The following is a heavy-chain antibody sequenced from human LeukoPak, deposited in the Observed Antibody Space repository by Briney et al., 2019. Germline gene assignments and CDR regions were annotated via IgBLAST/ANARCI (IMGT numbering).Heavy chain of an antibody. J-gene: IGHJ6*04. V-gene: IGHV3-7*01. D-gene: IGHD3-3*01. CDR3: ARAVRF. CDR2: IKQDGSEK. CDR1: GFTFSSYA. Sequence: GGSLRLSCAASGFTFSSYAMSWVRQAPGKGLEWVADIKQDGSEKYYVDSVKGRFTISRDNAKNSLYLQMNSLRAEDTAVYYCARAVRFWGKGTTVTVSS.